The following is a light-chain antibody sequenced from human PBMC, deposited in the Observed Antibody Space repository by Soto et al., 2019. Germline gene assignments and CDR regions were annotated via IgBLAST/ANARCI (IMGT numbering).Light chain of an antibody. CDR2: WAS. Sequence: IVMSQSPDSLAVSLGERATINCKSSQSIFYSSNNKDSLAWYQQKPGQPPNLLIYWASTRESGVPDRFSGSGSGTDFTLTISSLQAEDVAVYYCQHYHSIPFSFGPGTKVEIK. V-gene: IGKV4-1*01. CDR1: QSIFYSSNNKDS. CDR3: QHYHSIPFS. J-gene: IGKJ3*01.